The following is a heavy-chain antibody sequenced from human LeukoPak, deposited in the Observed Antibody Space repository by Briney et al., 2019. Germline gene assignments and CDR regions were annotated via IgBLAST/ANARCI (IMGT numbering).Heavy chain of an antibody. V-gene: IGHV3-23*01. Sequence: PGGSLRLSCGASGFTFSSYAMSWVRQAPGKGLEWVSAISGSGYDTYHADSVKGRFTISRDSSKNTLYLQMNGLRAEDTAVYHCAKSRSVADAFDIWGHGTMVTVSS. CDR2: ISGSGYDT. D-gene: IGHD6-19*01. CDR3: AKSRSVADAFDI. CDR1: GFTFSSYA. J-gene: IGHJ3*02.